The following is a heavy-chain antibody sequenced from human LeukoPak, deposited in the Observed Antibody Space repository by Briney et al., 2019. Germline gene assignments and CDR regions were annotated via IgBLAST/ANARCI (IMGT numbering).Heavy chain of an antibody. CDR2: IKQDGSER. V-gene: IGHV3-7*01. CDR3: AREPYYYYYYMDV. Sequence: PGGSLRLSCAASRFTLSNYWMSWVRQAPGKGLEWVANIKQDGSERYYMDSVKGRFTISRDNAKNSLYLRLSSLRAEDTAVYYCAREPYYYYYYMDVWGEGSTVTVSS. CDR1: RFTLSNYW. J-gene: IGHJ6*03.